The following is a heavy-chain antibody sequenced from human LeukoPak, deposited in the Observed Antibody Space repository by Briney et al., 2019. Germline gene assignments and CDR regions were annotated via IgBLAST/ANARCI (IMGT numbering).Heavy chain of an antibody. CDR2: ISGSGGST. D-gene: IGHD3-3*01. J-gene: IGHJ4*02. CDR3: AKPQAITIFGVVQGSDY. V-gene: IGHV3-23*01. Sequence: GSLRLSCAASGFTFSSYAMSWVRQAPGKGLEWVSVISGSGGSTYYADSVKGRFTISRDNSKNTLYLQMNSLRAEDTAVYYCAKPQAITIFGVVQGSDYWGQGTLVTVSS. CDR1: GFTFSSYA.